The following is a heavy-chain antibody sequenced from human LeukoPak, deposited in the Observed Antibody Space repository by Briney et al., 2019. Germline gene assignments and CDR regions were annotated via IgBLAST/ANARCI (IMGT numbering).Heavy chain of an antibody. CDR3: AREPSTWSQGLYYYYGMDV. D-gene: IGHD3-3*01. J-gene: IGHJ6*02. CDR2: IIPIFGTA. CDR1: GGTFSSYA. V-gene: IGHV1-69*01. Sequence: VASVKVSCKASGGTFSSYAISWVRQAPGQGLEWMGGIIPIFGTANYAQKFQGRVTITADEPTSTAYMELSSLRSEDAAVYYCAREPSTWSQGLYYYYGMDVWGQGTTVTVSS.